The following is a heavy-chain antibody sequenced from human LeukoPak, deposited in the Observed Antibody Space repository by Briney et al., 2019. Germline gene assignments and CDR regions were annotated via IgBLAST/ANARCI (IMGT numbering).Heavy chain of an antibody. CDR2: ISGSGGST. CDR3: AKDGNKKMATIINY. V-gene: IGHV3-23*01. CDR1: GFTFSSYA. Sequence: GGSLRLSCAASGFTFSSYAMSWVRQAPGKGLEWVSAISGSGGSTYYAVSVKGRFTISRDNSKNTLYLQMNSLRAEDTAVYYCAKDGNKKMATIINYWGQGTLVTVSS. D-gene: IGHD5-24*01. J-gene: IGHJ4*02.